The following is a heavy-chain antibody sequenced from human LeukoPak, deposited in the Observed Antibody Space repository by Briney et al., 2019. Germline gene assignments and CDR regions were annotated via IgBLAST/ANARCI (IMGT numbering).Heavy chain of an antibody. D-gene: IGHD3-10*01. V-gene: IGHV3-11*04. CDR1: GFTFSDYY. Sequence: GGSLRLSXAASGFTFSDYYMSWIRQAPGKGLEWVSYISSSGSTIYYADSVKGRFTISRDNAKNSLYLQMNSLRAEDTAVYYCARDSRLLWFGELLGWGQGTLVTVSS. J-gene: IGHJ4*02. CDR3: ARDSRLLWFGELLG. CDR2: ISSSGSTI.